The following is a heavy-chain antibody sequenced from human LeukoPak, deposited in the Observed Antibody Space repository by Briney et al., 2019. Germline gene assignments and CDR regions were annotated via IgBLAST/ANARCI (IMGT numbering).Heavy chain of an antibody. Sequence: GGSLRLSCAASGFTFSDYYMSWIRQAPGKGLEWLSYISSSGSSIYYADSVKGRFTISRDNAKNSLYLQMNSLRAEDTAVYYCRGCSSISCYDYWGQGTLVTVSS. J-gene: IGHJ4*02. CDR3: RGCSSISCYDY. V-gene: IGHV3-11*01. CDR2: ISSSGSSI. D-gene: IGHD2-2*01. CDR1: GFTFSDYY.